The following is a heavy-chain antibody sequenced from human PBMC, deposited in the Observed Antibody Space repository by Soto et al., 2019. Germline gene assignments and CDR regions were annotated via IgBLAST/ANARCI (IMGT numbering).Heavy chain of an antibody. CDR3: ARPDCSSTSCSTYYYYYGMDV. CDR2: IDPSDSYT. D-gene: IGHD2-2*02. CDR1: GYSFTSYW. Sequence: GESLKISCNGSGYSFTSYWISWVRQMPGKGLEWMGRIDPSDSYTNYSPSFQGHVTISADKSISTAYLQWSSLKASDTAMYYCARPDCSSTSCSTYYYYYGMDVWGQGTTVTVSS. V-gene: IGHV5-10-1*01. J-gene: IGHJ6*02.